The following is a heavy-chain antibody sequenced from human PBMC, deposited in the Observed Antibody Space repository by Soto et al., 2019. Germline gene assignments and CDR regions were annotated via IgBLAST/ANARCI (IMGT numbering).Heavy chain of an antibody. Sequence: SETLSLTCTVSGGSINNYYWSWIRQPPGKGLEWIGYIYYSGTTNFNPSLKRRVTISVDTSKNQFSLKLSSVTAADTAVYYCARHSTTGTLGYYYYYYMDVWGKGTTVTVSS. CDR1: GGSINNYY. J-gene: IGHJ6*03. CDR3: ARHSTTGTLGYYYYYYMDV. V-gene: IGHV4-59*08. CDR2: IYYSGTT. D-gene: IGHD1-1*01.